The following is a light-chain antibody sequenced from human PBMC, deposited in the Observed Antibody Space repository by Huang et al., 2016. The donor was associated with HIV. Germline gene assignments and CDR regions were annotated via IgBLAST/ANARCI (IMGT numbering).Light chain of an antibody. CDR1: QSIRTY. V-gene: IGKV1-39*01. CDR2: GAS. Sequence: DIQMTQSPSSLSASVGDRVTITCRASQSIRTYLNWYQQKPGKAPKLLIYGASNLQGGVPSRFSGSGSGTDLTLTITSLQPEHFATYFCQQSYSTPYTFGQGTKLEIK. J-gene: IGKJ2*01. CDR3: QQSYSTPYT.